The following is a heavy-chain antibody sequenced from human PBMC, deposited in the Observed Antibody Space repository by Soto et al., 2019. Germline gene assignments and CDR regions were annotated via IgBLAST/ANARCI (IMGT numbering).Heavy chain of an antibody. V-gene: IGHV3-33*01. D-gene: IGHD2-8*02. Sequence: PGGSLRLSCAASGFTFNTYGMHWVRQAPGKGLEWLAVIWYDGSIKYYTDSVKGRFGISRDNSKNTMYLQMNSLRAEDTAVYYCARIDCPGNNCRPYYYYAMDVWGQGTAVTVSS. CDR3: ARIDCPGNNCRPYYYYAMDV. J-gene: IGHJ6*02. CDR1: GFTFNTYG. CDR2: IWYDGSIK.